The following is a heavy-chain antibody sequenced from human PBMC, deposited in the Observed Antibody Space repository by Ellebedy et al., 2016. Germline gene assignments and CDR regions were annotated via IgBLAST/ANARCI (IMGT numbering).Heavy chain of an antibody. Sequence: SETLSLTCTVSNYSISSGYYWGWIRQPPGKGREWIGRIYYSGSTYYNPSLKSRVTISVDTSTATFYMELSSLTSEDTALYYCARVHHGSGSYHEAFDLWGQGTMVSVSS. CDR3: ARVHHGSGSYHEAFDL. V-gene: IGHV4-38-2*02. CDR1: NYSISSGYY. D-gene: IGHD3-10*01. J-gene: IGHJ3*01. CDR2: IYYSGST.